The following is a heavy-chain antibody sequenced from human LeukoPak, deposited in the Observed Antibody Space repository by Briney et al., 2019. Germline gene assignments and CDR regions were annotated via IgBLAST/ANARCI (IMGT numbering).Heavy chain of an antibody. CDR1: GFTFGTYA. Sequence: GGSLRLSCAASGFTFGTYAMSWVRQAPGKGLEWVSGISDSGGTTYYADSVKGRFTISRDNSKNTLYLQMNSLRAEDTAVYYCAKNTLSDYYDFWSGYYRDYYYYGMDVWGQGTTVTVSS. V-gene: IGHV3-23*01. CDR3: AKNTLSDYYDFWSGYYRDYYYYGMDV. D-gene: IGHD3-3*01. J-gene: IGHJ6*02. CDR2: ISDSGGTT.